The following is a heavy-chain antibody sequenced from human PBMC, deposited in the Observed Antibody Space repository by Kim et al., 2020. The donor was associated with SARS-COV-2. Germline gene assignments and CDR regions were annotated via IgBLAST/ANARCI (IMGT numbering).Heavy chain of an antibody. CDR1: GFTFSRYA. CDR2: VNNGGNA. Sequence: GGSLRLSCAASGFTFSRYAMSWVRQAPGKGPEWIADVNNGGNAYYATSAKGRFTVSRDNNRNKLDLQMISMIGEDKALYFCAIDHPSSGWPTFDSWGQGTLVTASS. D-gene: IGHD6-19*01. V-gene: IGHV3-23*01. J-gene: IGHJ4*02. CDR3: AIDHPSSGWPTFDS.